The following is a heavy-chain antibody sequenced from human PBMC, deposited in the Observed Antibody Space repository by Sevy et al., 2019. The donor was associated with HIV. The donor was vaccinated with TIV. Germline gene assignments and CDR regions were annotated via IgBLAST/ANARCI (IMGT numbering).Heavy chain of an antibody. CDR1: GYSFTTYW. V-gene: IGHV5-10-1*01. D-gene: IGHD3-10*01. CDR2: IDPSDSYT. Sequence: GESLKISCKGSGYSFTTYWINWVRQMPGKGLEWMGKIDPSDSYTNYSPSFQGHVSISVDKSINTAYLQWSSLKASDTAIYYCGRHPVKGVPYRGMDVWGQGTTVTVSS. CDR3: GRHPVKGVPYRGMDV. J-gene: IGHJ6*02.